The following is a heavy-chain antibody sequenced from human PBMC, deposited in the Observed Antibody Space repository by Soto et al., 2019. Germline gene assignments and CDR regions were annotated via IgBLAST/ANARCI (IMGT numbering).Heavy chain of an antibody. CDR2: IKSKTDGGTT. D-gene: IGHD6-19*01. CDR3: TTEEGSGWFDY. V-gene: IGHV3-15*01. Sequence: GGSLRLSCAASGFTFSSYWMHWVRQAPGKGLVWVGRIKSKTDGGTTDYAAPVKGRFTISRDDSKNTLYLQMNSLKTEDTAVYYCTTEEGSGWFDYWGQGTLVTVSS. CDR1: GFTFSSYW. J-gene: IGHJ4*02.